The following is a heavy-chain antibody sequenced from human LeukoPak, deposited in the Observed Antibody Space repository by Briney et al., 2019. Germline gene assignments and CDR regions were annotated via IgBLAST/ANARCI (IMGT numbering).Heavy chain of an antibody. CDR1: GGSISSSSYY. CDR3: ARQSAYYYDRSGYYPFDY. J-gene: IGHJ4*02. Sequence: PSETLSLTCTVFGGSISSSSYYWGWIRQPPGKGLEWIGSMCYSGSTYYNPYLKSRVTISVDTSKNQFSLKLSSVTAAHTAVYYCARQSAYYYDRSGYYPFDYWGQGTLVTVSS. V-gene: IGHV4-39*01. D-gene: IGHD3-22*01. CDR2: MCYSGST.